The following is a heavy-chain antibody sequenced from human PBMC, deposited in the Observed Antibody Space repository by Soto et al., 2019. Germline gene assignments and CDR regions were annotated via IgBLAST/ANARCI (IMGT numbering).Heavy chain of an antibody. Sequence: GGSLRLSCAASGFTFSSYAMSCVRQAPGKGLEWVSAISGSGSSTYYADSVKGRFTISRDNSKNTLYLQVNSLRIEDTAVYYCARDSNTYRDYYHGMDVWGQGTTVTVSS. CDR2: ISGSGSST. D-gene: IGHD3-10*02. CDR3: ARDSNTYRDYYHGMDV. V-gene: IGHV3-23*01. CDR1: GFTFSSYA. J-gene: IGHJ6*02.